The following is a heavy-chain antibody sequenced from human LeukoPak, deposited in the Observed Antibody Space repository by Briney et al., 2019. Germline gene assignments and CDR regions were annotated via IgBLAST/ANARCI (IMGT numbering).Heavy chain of an antibody. CDR1: GFTFSDYY. D-gene: IGHD1-1*01. Sequence: GGSLRLSCAASGFTFSDYYMSWIRQAPGRGLEWVSYISSSGSTIYYADSVKGRFTISRDNAKNSLYLQMNSLRAEDTAVYYCARAGWNDGARYYYYGMDVWGQGTTVTVSS. V-gene: IGHV3-11*01. J-gene: IGHJ6*02. CDR3: ARAGWNDGARYYYYGMDV. CDR2: ISSSGSTI.